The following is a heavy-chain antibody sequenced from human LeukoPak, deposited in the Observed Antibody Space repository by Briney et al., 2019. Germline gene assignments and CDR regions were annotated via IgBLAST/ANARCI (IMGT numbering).Heavy chain of an antibody. V-gene: IGHV3-21*01. CDR2: ISSSSTYI. CDR3: ARHSTPGTNLNWFDP. Sequence: GGSLRLSCAASGFTFSSYSMSWVRQAPGKGLEWVSSISSSSTYIYYADSVKGRFTISRDNAKNSLYLQMNSLRVEDTAVYYCARHSTPGTNLNWFDPWGQGTLVTVSS. J-gene: IGHJ5*02. CDR1: GFTFSSYS. D-gene: IGHD1-1*01.